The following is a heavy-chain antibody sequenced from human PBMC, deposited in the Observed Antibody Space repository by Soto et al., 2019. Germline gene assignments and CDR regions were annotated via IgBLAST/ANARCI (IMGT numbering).Heavy chain of an antibody. CDR3: ARGRIAARRGARWFDP. D-gene: IGHD6-6*01. CDR1: GGSFSGYY. CDR2: INHSGST. J-gene: IGHJ5*02. V-gene: IGHV4-34*01. Sequence: QVQLQQWGAGLLKPSETLSLTCAVYGGSFSGYYWSWIRQPPGKGLEWIGEINHSGSTNYNPSLKGRVTISVDTSKNQFSLKLSSVTAADTAVYYCARGRIAARRGARWFDPWGQGTLVTVSS.